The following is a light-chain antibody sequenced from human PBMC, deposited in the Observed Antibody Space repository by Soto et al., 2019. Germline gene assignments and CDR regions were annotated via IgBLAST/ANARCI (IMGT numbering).Light chain of an antibody. J-gene: IGKJ1*01. Sequence: EIVMTQSPATLSVSPGGRATLSCRASQSVSSNLAWYQQKPGQAPRLLIYGASIRATGIPARFSGSGSGTVFTLTISSLQSEDFAVYYCQHYNNWPPWTFGQGTKVEIK. V-gene: IGKV3-15*01. CDR3: QHYNNWPPWT. CDR2: GAS. CDR1: QSVSSN.